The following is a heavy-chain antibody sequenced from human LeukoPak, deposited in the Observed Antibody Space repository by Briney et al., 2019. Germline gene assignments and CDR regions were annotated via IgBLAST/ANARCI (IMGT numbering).Heavy chain of an antibody. J-gene: IGHJ4*02. CDR3: ARKFGLNDLNEY. Sequence: GGSLRLSCAASGFTFSAYSMSWVRQAPGKGLEWVSFISPTSDIVFHADSVKGRFTISRDNAKNSLYLQMNGLRDEDTAVYYCARKFGLNDLNEYWGQGTLVTVSS. V-gene: IGHV3-48*02. CDR1: GFTFSAYS. D-gene: IGHD3-10*01. CDR2: ISPTSDIV.